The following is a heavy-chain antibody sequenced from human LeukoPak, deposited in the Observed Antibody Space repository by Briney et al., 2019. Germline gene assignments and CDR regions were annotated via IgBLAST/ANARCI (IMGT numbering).Heavy chain of an antibody. CDR2: IYYSGST. CDR1: GGSISSGGYY. V-gene: IGHV4-31*03. Sequence: SQTLSLTCTVSGGSISSGGYYWSWIRQHPGKGLEGIGYIYYSGSTYYNPSLKSRVTISVDTSKNQFSLKLSSVTAADTAVYYCARASSGYYLFDYWGQGTLVTVSS. CDR3: ARASSGYYLFDY. D-gene: IGHD3-22*01. J-gene: IGHJ4*02.